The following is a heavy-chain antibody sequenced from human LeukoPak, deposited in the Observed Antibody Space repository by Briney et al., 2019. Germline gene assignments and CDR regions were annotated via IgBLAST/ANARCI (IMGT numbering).Heavy chain of an antibody. D-gene: IGHD5-12*01. V-gene: IGHV4-59*01. CDR3: ARDGVNSGYDSYFDY. J-gene: IGHJ4*02. CDR1: GGSISSYY. Sequence: SETLSLTCTVSGGSISSYYWSWIRQPPGKGLEWIGYIYYSGSTNYDPSLKSRVTISVDTSKNQFSLKLSSVTAADTAVYYCARDGVNSGYDSYFDYWGQGTLVTVSS. CDR2: IYYSGST.